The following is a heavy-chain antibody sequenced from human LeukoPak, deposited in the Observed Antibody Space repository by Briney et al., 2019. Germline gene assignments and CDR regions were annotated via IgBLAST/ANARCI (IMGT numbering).Heavy chain of an antibody. CDR2: ISYDGSNK. D-gene: IGHD6-19*01. CDR3: ARVPNSSGWWDAFDI. CDR1: GFTFSSYA. Sequence: GGSLRLSCAASGFTFSSYAMHWVRQAPGKGLEWVAVISYDGSNKYYADSVKGRFTISRDNSKSTLYLQMNSLRAEDTAVYYCARVPNSSGWWDAFDIWGQGTMVTVSS. V-gene: IGHV3-30*04. J-gene: IGHJ3*02.